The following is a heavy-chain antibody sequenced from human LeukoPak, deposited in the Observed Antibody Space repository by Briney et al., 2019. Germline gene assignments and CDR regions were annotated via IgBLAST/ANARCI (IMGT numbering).Heavy chain of an antibody. V-gene: IGHV1-2*02. CDR1: GYTFTGYY. CDR2: INPNSGGT. CDR3: ARRNFDWFDP. J-gene: IGHJ5*02. Sequence: ASVKVSCKASGYTFTGYYMHWVRQAPGQGLEWMGWINPNSGGTYYAQKFQGRVTITRNPSITTAYMELSSLRSEDTAVYYCARRNFDWFDPWGQGTLVTVSS.